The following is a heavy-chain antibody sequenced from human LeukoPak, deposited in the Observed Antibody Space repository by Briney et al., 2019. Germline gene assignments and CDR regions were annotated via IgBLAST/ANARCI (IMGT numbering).Heavy chain of an antibody. CDR2: ISSSGSTI. CDR1: GFTFTSYG. V-gene: IGHV3-48*04. Sequence: GGSLRLSCVVSGFTFTSYGVHWVRQAPGKGLEWVSYISSSGSTIYYADSVKGRFTISRDNAKNSLYLQMNSLRAEDTAVYYCAELGITMIGGVWGKGTTVTISS. CDR3: AELGITMIGGV. D-gene: IGHD3-10*02. J-gene: IGHJ6*04.